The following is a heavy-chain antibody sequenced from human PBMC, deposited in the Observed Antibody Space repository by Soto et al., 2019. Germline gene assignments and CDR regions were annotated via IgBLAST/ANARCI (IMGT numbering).Heavy chain of an antibody. CDR1: GGSFSGYY. CDR3: ARMSSSISPGC. CDR2: INHSGST. Sequence: SETLSLTCAVYGGSFSGYYWSWIRQPPGKGLEWIGEINHSGSTNYNPSLKSRVTISVDTSKNQFSLKLSSVTAADTAVYYCARMSSSISPGCWGQGTLVTVSS. V-gene: IGHV4-34*01. J-gene: IGHJ1*01. D-gene: IGHD2-2*01.